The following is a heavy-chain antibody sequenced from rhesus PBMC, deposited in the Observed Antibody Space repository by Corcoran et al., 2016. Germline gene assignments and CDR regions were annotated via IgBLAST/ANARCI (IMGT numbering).Heavy chain of an antibody. V-gene: IGHV4S10*01. D-gene: IGHD5-24*01. Sequence: QVQLQESGPGVVKPSETLSLTCAVSGGSISDSYRWSWIRQPPGKGLEWIVYIYGSSTSTNYNPSLKSRVTISKDPSKNQLSLKLSSVTAADTAVYYCARATAGTVKVVDYWGQGVLVTVSS. CDR2: IYGSSTST. CDR3: ARATAGTVKVVDY. CDR1: GGSISDSYR. J-gene: IGHJ4*01.